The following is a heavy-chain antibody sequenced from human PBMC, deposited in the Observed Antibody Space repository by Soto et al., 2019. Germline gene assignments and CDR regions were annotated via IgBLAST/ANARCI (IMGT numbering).Heavy chain of an antibody. V-gene: IGHV3-23*01. CDR1: GFTFSNSA. CDR2: VSVSGEST. D-gene: IGHD6-13*01. CDR3: ARHPERIAQIGWFDP. Sequence: GGSLRLSCAASGFTFSNSAMSWVRQAPAKGLEWVSGVSVSGESTYYADSVKGRFTISRDNSKNTLYLQMNSLRAEDTAVYYCARHPERIAQIGWFDPWGQGTLVTVSS. J-gene: IGHJ5*02.